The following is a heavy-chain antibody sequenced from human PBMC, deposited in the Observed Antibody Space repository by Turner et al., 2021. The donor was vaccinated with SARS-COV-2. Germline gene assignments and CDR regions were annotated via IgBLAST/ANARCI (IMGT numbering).Heavy chain of an antibody. V-gene: IGHV4-39*01. CDR3: ARHFRSAVAAVPFDF. Sequence: QLQLQESGPGVVKPSETLSLTCAVSGGSISTTHYYWGWNRQPPGEGLEWIGIVYYSGSTYYNPSLKSRVIISVDTSNNQLSLKLSSVTAADTAVYYCARHFRSAVAAVPFDFWGQGTLVTVSS. CDR1: GGSISTTHYY. J-gene: IGHJ4*02. D-gene: IGHD6-19*01. CDR2: VYYSGST.